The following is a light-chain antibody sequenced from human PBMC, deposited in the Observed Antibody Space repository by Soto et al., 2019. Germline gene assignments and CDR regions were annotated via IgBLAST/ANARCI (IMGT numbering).Light chain of an antibody. J-gene: IGLJ2*01. V-gene: IGLV1-40*01. CDR2: GNS. CDR3: QSYDRSLGGYVV. CDR1: SSNIGAGYD. Sequence: QSVLTQPPSVSGAPGQRVTISCTGSSSNIGAGYDVHWYQQLPGTAPKLLIYGNSNRPSGVPDRFSGSKSGTSASLAITGLQAEDEADYYCQSYDRSLGGYVVFGGGTQVTVL.